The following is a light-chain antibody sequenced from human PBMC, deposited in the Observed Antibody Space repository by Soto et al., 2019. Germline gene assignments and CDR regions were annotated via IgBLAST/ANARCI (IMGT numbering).Light chain of an antibody. Sequence: DLQMTQSPSSLSASVGDRVTITCRASQSIGRFLNWHQQKPGKAPNVLINVASTLRSGVPSRFSGSGSGTDFNLTINSLQPEDFATYFCQQSFTSPLTLGGGNKVEIK. CDR1: QSIGRF. CDR2: VAS. J-gene: IGKJ4*01. CDR3: QQSFTSPLT. V-gene: IGKV1-39*01.